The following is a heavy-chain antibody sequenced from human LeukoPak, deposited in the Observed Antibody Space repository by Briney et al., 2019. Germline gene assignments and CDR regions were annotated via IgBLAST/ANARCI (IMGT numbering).Heavy chain of an antibody. CDR2: IYSGGST. CDR1: GFTVSSNY. Sequence: GGSLRLSCAASGFTVSSNYMSWVRQAPGKGLEWVSVIYSGGSTYYADSVKGRFTISRDNSKNTLYLQMNSLRAEDTAVYYCAKLTVVAAMPEFDPWGQGTLVTVSS. CDR3: AKLTVVAAMPEFDP. D-gene: IGHD2-15*01. V-gene: IGHV3-66*02. J-gene: IGHJ5*02.